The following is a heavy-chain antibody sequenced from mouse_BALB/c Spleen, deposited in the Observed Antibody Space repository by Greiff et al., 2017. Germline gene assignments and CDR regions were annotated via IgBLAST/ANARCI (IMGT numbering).Heavy chain of an antibody. Sequence: QVHVKQSGAELAKPGASVKMSCKASGYTFTSYWMHWVKQRPGQGLEWIGYINPSTGYTEYNQKFKDKATLTADKSSSTAYMQLSSLTSEDSAVYYCATGGSSYDWGQGTLVTVSA. CDR1: GYTFTSYW. V-gene: IGHV1-7*01. CDR2: INPSTGYT. D-gene: IGHD1-1*01. CDR3: ATGGSSYD. J-gene: IGHJ3*01.